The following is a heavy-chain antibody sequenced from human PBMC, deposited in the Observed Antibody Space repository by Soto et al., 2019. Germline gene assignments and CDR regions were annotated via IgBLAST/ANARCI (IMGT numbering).Heavy chain of an antibody. Sequence: QVQLQESGPGLVKPSETLSLTCTVSGGSISSYYWSWIRQPPGKGLEWIGYIYYSGGTNYNPSLKSRVIISVDTSKNQYSLKLSSVTAADTAVYYCARAPRSWVGEFSHFDYWGQGTLVTVSS. CDR2: IYYSGGT. J-gene: IGHJ4*02. V-gene: IGHV4-59*01. CDR3: ARAPRSWVGEFSHFDY. D-gene: IGHD3-10*01. CDR1: GGSISSYY.